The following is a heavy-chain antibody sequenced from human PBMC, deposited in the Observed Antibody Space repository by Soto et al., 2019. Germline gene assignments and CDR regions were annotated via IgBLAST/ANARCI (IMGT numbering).Heavy chain of an antibody. CDR3: ARDLSSSSWNYGGGYYYYGMDV. V-gene: IGHV4-4*02. CDR1: GGSISSSNW. CDR2: IYHSGST. Sequence: PSETLSLTCAVSGGSISSSNWWSCVRQPPGEGLEWIGEIYHSGSTNYNPSLKSRVTISVDKSKNQFSLKLSSVTAADTAVYYCARDLSSSSWNYGGGYYYYGMDVWGHGTTVTVS. J-gene: IGHJ6*02. D-gene: IGHD6-13*01.